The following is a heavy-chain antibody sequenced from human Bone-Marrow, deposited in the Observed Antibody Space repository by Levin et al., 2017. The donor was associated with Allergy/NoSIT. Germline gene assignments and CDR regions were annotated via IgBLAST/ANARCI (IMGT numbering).Heavy chain of an antibody. CDR3: ARDGRESCFGELSDYSYTGV. D-gene: IGHD3-10*01. V-gene: IGHV3-53*01. Sequence: GGSLRLSCAASGFAVSSNHMNWVRRAPGKGLEWVSLIDAGGATYYADSVKGRFTISRDKSKNKLYLQMTSLIAEDTAMYHCARDGRESCFGELSDYSYTGVWGKGTTVTVSS. CDR1: GFAVSSNH. J-gene: IGHJ6*03. CDR2: IDAGGAT.